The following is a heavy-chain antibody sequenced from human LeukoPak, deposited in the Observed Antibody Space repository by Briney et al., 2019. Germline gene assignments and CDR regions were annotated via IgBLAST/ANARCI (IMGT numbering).Heavy chain of an antibody. V-gene: IGHV3-49*03. CDR3: TRSPFGGVIVMDYYYGMDV. Sequence: GGSLRLSCTASGFTFGDYAMSWFRQAPGKGLEWVGFIRSKAYGGTTEYAASVKGRFTISRDDSKSIAYLQMNSLKTEDTAVYYCTRSPFGGVIVMDYYYGMDVWGQGTTVTVSS. CDR1: GFTFGDYA. D-gene: IGHD3-16*02. J-gene: IGHJ6*02. CDR2: IRSKAYGGTT.